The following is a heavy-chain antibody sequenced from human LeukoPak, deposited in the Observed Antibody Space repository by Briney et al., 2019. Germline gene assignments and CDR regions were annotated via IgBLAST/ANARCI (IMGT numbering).Heavy chain of an antibody. Sequence: GGSLRLSCAASGFTFSTHSMNWVRQAPGKGLEWVGRSRNRAKSYTTDYAASVKGRFTISRDDSKSTLYLQMNSLETEDTAVYYCSSDATGDHWGQGTLVSVSS. CDR1: GFTFSTHS. V-gene: IGHV3-72*01. CDR3: SSDATGDH. CDR2: SRNRAKSYTT. J-gene: IGHJ4*02.